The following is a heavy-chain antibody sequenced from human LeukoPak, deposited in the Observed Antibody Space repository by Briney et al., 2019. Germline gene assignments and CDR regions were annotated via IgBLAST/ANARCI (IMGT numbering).Heavy chain of an antibody. Sequence: SETLSLTCTVSGGSISSGDYYWSWIRQPPGKGLEWIGYIYYSGSTNYNPSLKSRVTISVDTSKNQFSLKLSSVTAADTAVYYCARDLGMVAPLYYWGQGTLVTVSS. CDR1: GGSISSGDYY. CDR3: ARDLGMVAPLYY. V-gene: IGHV4-61*08. J-gene: IGHJ4*02. D-gene: IGHD1-26*01. CDR2: IYYSGST.